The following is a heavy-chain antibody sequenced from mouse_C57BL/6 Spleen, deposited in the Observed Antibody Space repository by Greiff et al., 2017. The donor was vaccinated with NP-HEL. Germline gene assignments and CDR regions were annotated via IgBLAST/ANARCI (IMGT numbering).Heavy chain of an antibody. CDR2: INPNNGGT. D-gene: IGHD1-1*01. J-gene: IGHJ2*01. Sequence: EVQLQQSGPELVKPGASVKISCKASGYTFTDYYMNWVKQSHGKSLEWIGDINPNNGGTSYNQKFKGKATLTVDKSSSTAYMELRSLTSEDSAVYYCGRDGSSFFDYWGQGTTLTVSS. V-gene: IGHV1-26*01. CDR1: GYTFTDYY. CDR3: GRDGSSFFDY.